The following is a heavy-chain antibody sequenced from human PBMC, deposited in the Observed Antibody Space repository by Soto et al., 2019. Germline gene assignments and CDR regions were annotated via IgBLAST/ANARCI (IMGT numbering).Heavy chain of an antibody. V-gene: IGHV3-9*01. D-gene: IGHD3-3*01. CDR2: ISWNGDNI. J-gene: IGHJ4*02. CDR3: AKGGYDFYSVHYS. Sequence: EVQLVESGGGLVQPGRSLRLSCAASGFTFHNFAMHWVRQAPGRGLEWVSGISWNGDNIIYADSVKGRFTISRDNAKNSLYLQMNSLRPEDTALYYCAKGGYDFYSVHYSWGQGTLVTVSS. CDR1: GFTFHNFA.